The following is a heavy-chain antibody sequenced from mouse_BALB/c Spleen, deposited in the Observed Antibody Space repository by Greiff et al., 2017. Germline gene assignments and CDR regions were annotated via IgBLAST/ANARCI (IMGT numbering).Heavy chain of an antibody. V-gene: IGHV3-2*02. J-gene: IGHJ2*01. CDR1: GYSITSDYA. CDR2: ISYSGST. Sequence: EVKLQESGPGLVKPSQSLSLTCTVTGYSITSDYAWNWIRQFPGNKLEWLVYISYSGSTSYNPSLKSRISITRDTSKNQFFLQLNSVTTEATATYYCAREITTVSFDYGGQGTTLTVSS. D-gene: IGHD1-1*01. CDR3: AREITTVSFDY.